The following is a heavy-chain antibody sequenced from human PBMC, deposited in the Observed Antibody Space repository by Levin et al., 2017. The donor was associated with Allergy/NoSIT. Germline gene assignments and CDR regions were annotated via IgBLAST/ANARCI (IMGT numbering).Heavy chain of an antibody. D-gene: IGHD3-10*01. CDR3: ARDYYGSGSYSRDDAFDI. V-gene: IGHV4-34*01. CDR2: INHSGST. J-gene: IGHJ3*02. CDR1: GGSFSGYY. Sequence: SETLSLTCAVYGGSFSGYYWSWIRQPPGKGLEWIGEINHSGSTNYNPSLKSRVTISVDTSKNQFSLKLSSVTAADTAVYYCARDYYGSGSYSRDDAFDIWGQGTMVTVSS.